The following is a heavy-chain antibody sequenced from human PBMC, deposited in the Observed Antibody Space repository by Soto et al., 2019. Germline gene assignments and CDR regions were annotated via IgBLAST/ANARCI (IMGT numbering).Heavy chain of an antibody. V-gene: IGHV3-13*01. CDR1: GFTFSSYD. CDR3: ATSHSYYYYYGMDV. CDR2: IGTAGDT. J-gene: IGHJ6*02. D-gene: IGHD2-2*01. Sequence: GGSLRLSCAASGFTFSSYDMHWVRQATGKGLEWVSAIGTAGDTYYPGSVKGRFTISRENAKNSLYLQMNSLRAEDTAVYYCATSHSYYYYYGMDVWGQGTTVTVSS.